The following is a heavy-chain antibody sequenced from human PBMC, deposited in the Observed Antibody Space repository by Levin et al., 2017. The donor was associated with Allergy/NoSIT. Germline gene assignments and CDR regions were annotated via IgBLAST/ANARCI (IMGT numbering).Heavy chain of an antibody. D-gene: IGHD3-3*01. CDR3: ARDHSTIFGVAFWDDPYGMDV. J-gene: IGHJ6*02. CDR2: IKQDGSEK. Sequence: PGGSLRLSCAASGFTFSSYWMSWVRQAPGKGLEWVANIKQDGSEKYYVDSVKGRFTISRDNAKNSLYLQMNSLRAEDTAVYYCARDHSTIFGVAFWDDPYGMDVWGQGTTVTVSS. V-gene: IGHV3-7*01. CDR1: GFTFSSYW.